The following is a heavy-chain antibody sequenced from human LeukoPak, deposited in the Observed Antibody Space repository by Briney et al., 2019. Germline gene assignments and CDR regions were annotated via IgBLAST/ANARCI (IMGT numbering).Heavy chain of an antibody. CDR2: ISPIGSRT. Sequence: HPGGSLRLSCAASGFTFSTYAMNWVRQAPGKGLEWVSAISPIGSRTYYADSVKGRFTISRDNSKNTLYLQMNSLRAGDTAIYYCAKPSTVLKPIDSWGQGTLVTVSS. V-gene: IGHV3-23*01. CDR3: AKPSTVLKPIDS. D-gene: IGHD1-14*01. J-gene: IGHJ4*02. CDR1: GFTFSTYA.